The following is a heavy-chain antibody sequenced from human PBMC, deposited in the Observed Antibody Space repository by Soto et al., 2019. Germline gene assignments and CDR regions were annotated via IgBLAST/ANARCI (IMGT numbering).Heavy chain of an antibody. Sequence: PVGSLRLSCAASGFTFSSYAMSWVRQAPGKGLEWVSAISGSGGSTYYADSVKGRFTISRDNSKNTLYLQMNSLRAEDTAVYYCAKFNSGWYTYYYYGMDVWGQGTTVTVSS. V-gene: IGHV3-23*01. CDR3: AKFNSGWYTYYYYGMDV. CDR2: ISGSGGST. CDR1: GFTFSSYA. D-gene: IGHD6-19*01. J-gene: IGHJ6*02.